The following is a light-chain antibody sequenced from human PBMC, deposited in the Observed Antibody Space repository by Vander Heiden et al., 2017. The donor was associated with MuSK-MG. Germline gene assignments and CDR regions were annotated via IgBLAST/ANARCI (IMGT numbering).Light chain of an antibody. CDR1: QSLLHSNGYNY. J-gene: IGKJ1*01. CDR2: LGS. V-gene: IGKV2-28*01. Sequence: DIVMTQSPLSLPVTPGEPASISCRSSQSLLHSNGYNYLDWYLQKPGQSPQLLIYLGSNRASGVPDRFSGSGSGTDFTPKISRVEAEDVGVYYCMQALQTQWTFGQGTKVEIK. CDR3: MQALQTQWT.